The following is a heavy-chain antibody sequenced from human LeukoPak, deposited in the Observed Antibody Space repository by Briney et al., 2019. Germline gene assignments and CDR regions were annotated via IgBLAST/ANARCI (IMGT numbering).Heavy chain of an antibody. D-gene: IGHD3-22*01. Sequence: GRSLRLSCAASGFTFSSYGMHWVRQAPGKGLEWVAVIWYDGSNKYYADSVKGRFTISRDNSKNTLYLQMNSLRAEDTAVYYCARTRSSGYYYALDYWGQGTLVTVSS. J-gene: IGHJ4*02. CDR3: ARTRSSGYYYALDY. CDR2: IWYDGSNK. CDR1: GFTFSSYG. V-gene: IGHV3-33*01.